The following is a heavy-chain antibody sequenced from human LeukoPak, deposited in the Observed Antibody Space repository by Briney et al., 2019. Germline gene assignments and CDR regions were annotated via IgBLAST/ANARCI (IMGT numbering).Heavy chain of an antibody. D-gene: IGHD6-19*01. J-gene: IGHJ4*02. Sequence: GGSLRLSCAASGFTFSSYAMSWVRQAPGKGLEWVSAISGSGGSTYYADSVKGWFTISRDNSKNTLYLQMNSLRAEDAAVYYCAKDEQWLNFDYWGQGTLVTVSS. CDR3: AKDEQWLNFDY. CDR1: GFTFSSYA. V-gene: IGHV3-23*01. CDR2: ISGSGGST.